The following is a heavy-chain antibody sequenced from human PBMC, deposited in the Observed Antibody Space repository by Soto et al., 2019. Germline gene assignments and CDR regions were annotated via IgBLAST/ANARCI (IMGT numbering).Heavy chain of an antibody. J-gene: IGHJ6*02. D-gene: IGHD3-22*01. Sequence: QVQLVESGGGVVQPGRSLRLSCAASGVTFSSYGMHWVRQAPGKGLEWVAVIWYDGSNKYYADSVKGRFTISRDNSKNALSLQMNSLRAEDTAVYYCARADSLGSHYYYGMDVWGQGTTVTVSS. CDR2: IWYDGSNK. CDR3: ARADSLGSHYYYGMDV. CDR1: GVTFSSYG. V-gene: IGHV3-33*01.